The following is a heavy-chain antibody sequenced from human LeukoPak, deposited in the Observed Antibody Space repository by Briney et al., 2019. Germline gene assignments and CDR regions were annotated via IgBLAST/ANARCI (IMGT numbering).Heavy chain of an antibody. D-gene: IGHD2-21*02. Sequence: SEALSLTCTVSGGSIRSYYWSWIRQPPGKGLEWIGFIYHSGSTNYNPSLRSRVTISVDTSKNQFSLKVSSVTAADTAVYYCARVDVVVTAVIGGHYFDIWGQGTLVTVSS. CDR2: IYHSGST. J-gene: IGHJ4*02. V-gene: IGHV4-59*01. CDR3: ARVDVVVTAVIGGHYFDI. CDR1: GGSIRSYY.